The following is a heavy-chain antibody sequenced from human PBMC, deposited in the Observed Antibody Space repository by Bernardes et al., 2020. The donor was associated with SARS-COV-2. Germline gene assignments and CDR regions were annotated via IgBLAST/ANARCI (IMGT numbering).Heavy chain of an antibody. D-gene: IGHD3-22*01. CDR3: ARGTNSVKMILVVIGFTVEFDY. CDR2: TNQSGSP. V-gene: IGHV4-34*01. J-gene: IGHJ4*02. CDR1: GEAFSGYY. Sequence: SETLSLTCAVHGEAFSGYYWSWIRQSPGKGLEWIGETNQSGSPNYNPSLKSRVTLSVDTSKNQFSLNLRSLTAADTAVYYCARGTNSVKMILVVIGFTVEFDYWGQGTLVTVSS.